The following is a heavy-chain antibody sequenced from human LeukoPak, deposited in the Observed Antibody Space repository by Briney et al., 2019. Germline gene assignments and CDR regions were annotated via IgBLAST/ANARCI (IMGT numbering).Heavy chain of an antibody. CDR3: AREYVDTAMVVSYYFDY. CDR2: IDTSGSA. CDR1: GGSISSANYY. D-gene: IGHD5-18*01. J-gene: IGHJ4*02. V-gene: IGHV4-61*02. Sequence: PSETLSLTCTVSGGSISSANYYWSWIRQPAGKGLEWIGRIDTSGSATYNPSLKSRVTISVDTSKNQFSLKLSSVTAADTAVYYCAREYVDTAMVVSYYFDYWGQGTLVTVSS.